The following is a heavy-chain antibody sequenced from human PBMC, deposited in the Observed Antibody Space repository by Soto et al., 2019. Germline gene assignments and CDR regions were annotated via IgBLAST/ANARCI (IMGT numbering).Heavy chain of an antibody. CDR2: IYWDDDK. V-gene: IGHV2-5*02. Sequence: QITLKESGPTLVKPTQTLTLTCTFSGFSLSTRGVGVGWIRQPPGKALEWLALIYWDDDKRYSPSLNNRLTTTNDTSKNQVVLTLTNMDPVDTATYYCAHRPIYGSGSHFDYWGQGTLVTVAS. CDR1: GFSLSTRGVG. J-gene: IGHJ4*02. D-gene: IGHD3-10*01. CDR3: AHRPIYGSGSHFDY.